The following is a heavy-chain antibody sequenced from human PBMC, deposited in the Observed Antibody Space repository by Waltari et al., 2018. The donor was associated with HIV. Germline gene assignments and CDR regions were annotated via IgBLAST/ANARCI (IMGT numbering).Heavy chain of an antibody. CDR2: INHSGST. CDR3: ARDSGVGYGGLYYFDY. Sequence: QVQLQQWGAGLLKPSETLSLTCAVNVGSSSVSYWRWIRQPPGKGLEWIGEINHSGSTNYNPSLKSRVTISVDTSKNQFSLKLSSVTAADTAVYYCARDSGVGYGGLYYFDYWGQGTLVTVSS. CDR1: VGSSSVSY. V-gene: IGHV4-34*01. J-gene: IGHJ4*02. D-gene: IGHD4-17*01.